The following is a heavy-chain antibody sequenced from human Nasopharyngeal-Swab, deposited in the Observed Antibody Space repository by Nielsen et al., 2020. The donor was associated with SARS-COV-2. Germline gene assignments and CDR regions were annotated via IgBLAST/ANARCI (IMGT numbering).Heavy chain of an antibody. J-gene: IGHJ4*02. CDR2: INAGNGNT. V-gene: IGHV1-3*01. D-gene: IGHD6-13*01. Sequence: ASVKVSCKASGYTFTSYAMHWVRRAPGQRLEWMGWINAGNGNTKYSQKFQGRVTITRDTSASTAYMELSSLRSEDTAVYYCARVSSGYSSSWYIEPLDYWGQGTLVTVSS. CDR3: ARVSSGYSSSWYIEPLDY. CDR1: GYTFTSYA.